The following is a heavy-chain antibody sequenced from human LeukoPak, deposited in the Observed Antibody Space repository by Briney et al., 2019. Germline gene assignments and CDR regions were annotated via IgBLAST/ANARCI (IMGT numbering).Heavy chain of an antibody. CDR1: GFTFSSYA. Sequence: GGSLRPSCAASGFTFSSYAMSWVRQAPGKGLEWVSAISGSGGSTYYADSVKGRFTISRDNSKNALYLQMNSLRAEDTAVYYCAKPGAYGSGSYTENWGQGTLVTVSS. CDR2: ISGSGGST. V-gene: IGHV3-23*01. CDR3: AKPGAYGSGSYTEN. D-gene: IGHD3-10*01. J-gene: IGHJ4*02.